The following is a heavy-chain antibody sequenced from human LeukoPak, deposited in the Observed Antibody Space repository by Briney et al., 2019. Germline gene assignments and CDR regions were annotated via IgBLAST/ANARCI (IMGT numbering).Heavy chain of an antibody. J-gene: IGHJ4*02. D-gene: IGHD5-24*01. CDR3: AGGLTRWLHTTYYFDY. V-gene: IGHV1-2*06. Sequence: ASVKVSCKASGYTFTGYYMHWVRQAPGQGLEWMGRINPNSGGTNYAQKFQGRVTMTRDTSISTAYMELSRLRSDDTAVYYCAGGLTRWLHTTYYFDYWGQGTLVTVSS. CDR1: GYTFTGYY. CDR2: INPNSGGT.